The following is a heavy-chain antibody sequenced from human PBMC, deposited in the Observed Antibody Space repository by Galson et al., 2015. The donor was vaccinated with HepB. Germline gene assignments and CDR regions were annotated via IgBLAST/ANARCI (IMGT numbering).Heavy chain of an antibody. V-gene: IGHV4-39*01. CDR2: IYYSGST. CDR1: GGSISSSSYY. CDR3: ARQGDGLRYDSSGYYSDRFDY. Sequence: SETLSLTCTVSGGSISSSSYYWGWIRQPPGKGLEWIGSIYYSGSTYYNPSLKSRVTISVDTSKNQFSLKLSSVTAADTAVYYCARQGDGLRYDSSGYYSDRFDYWGQGTLVTVSS. D-gene: IGHD3-22*01. J-gene: IGHJ4*02.